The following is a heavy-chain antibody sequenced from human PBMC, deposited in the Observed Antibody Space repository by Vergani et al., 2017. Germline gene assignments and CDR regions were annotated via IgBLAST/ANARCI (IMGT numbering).Heavy chain of an antibody. CDR2: ISGSGGST. Sequence: EVQLLESGGGLVQPGGSLRLSCAASGFTFSSYAMSWVRQAPGKGLEWVSAISGSGGSTYYADSVKGRFTISRDNSKNTLYLQMNSLRAEDTAVYYCARDKLGIAAAGSPWFDPWGQGTLVTVSS. V-gene: IGHV3-23*01. CDR1: GFTFSSYA. J-gene: IGHJ5*02. D-gene: IGHD6-13*01. CDR3: ARDKLGIAAAGSPWFDP.